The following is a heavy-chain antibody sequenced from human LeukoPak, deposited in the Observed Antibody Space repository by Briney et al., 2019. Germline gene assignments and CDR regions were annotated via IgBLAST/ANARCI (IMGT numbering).Heavy chain of an antibody. Sequence: ASVKVSCKASGYTFTSYGTSWVRQAPGQGLEWMGWISAYNGNTNYAQKLQGRVTMTTDTSTSTAYMELRSLRSDDTAVYYCARETGYSGYDYYFDYWGQGTLVTVSS. J-gene: IGHJ4*02. V-gene: IGHV1-18*01. CDR1: GYTFTSYG. CDR2: ISAYNGNT. D-gene: IGHD5-12*01. CDR3: ARETGYSGYDYYFDY.